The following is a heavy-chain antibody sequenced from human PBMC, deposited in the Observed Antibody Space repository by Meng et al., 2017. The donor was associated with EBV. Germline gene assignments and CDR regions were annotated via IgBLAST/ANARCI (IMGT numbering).Heavy chain of an antibody. CDR1: GCPFRSDA. CDR2: LIPMSDAP. CDR3: ASESGRGFTPDY. Sequence: VQVVKSGDEVKKPVYSLKVSFLTSGCPFRSDAGSWVRQAPGQGLEWMGGLIPMSDAPHYAQKFQGRVTITADESTSTHYMHLSSLTSDDTAVYYCASESGRGFTPDYWGQGTLVTVSS. D-gene: IGHD3-10*01. J-gene: IGHJ4*02. V-gene: IGHV1-69*01.